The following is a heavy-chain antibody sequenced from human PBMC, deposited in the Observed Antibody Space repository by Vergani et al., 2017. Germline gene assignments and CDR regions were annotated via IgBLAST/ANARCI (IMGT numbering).Heavy chain of an antibody. CDR2: ISSSSSYI. V-gene: IGHV3-21*01. D-gene: IGHD6-13*01. Sequence: VQLVQSGAEVKKPGSSVKVSCKASGGTFSSYSMNWVRQAPGKGLEWVSSISSSSSYIYYADSVKGRFTISRDNAKNSLYLQMNSLRAEDTAVYYCARDPRRVGQQLFRANWFDAWGQGTLVTVSS. CDR3: ARDPRRVGQQLFRANWFDA. CDR1: GGTFSSYS. J-gene: IGHJ5*02.